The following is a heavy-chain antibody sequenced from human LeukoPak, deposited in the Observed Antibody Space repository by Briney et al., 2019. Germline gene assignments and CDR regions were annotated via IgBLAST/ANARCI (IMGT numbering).Heavy chain of an antibody. V-gene: IGHV1-46*01. CDR1: GYTFTSYY. J-gene: IGHJ4*01. CDR2: INPSGGST. CDR3: ARDAREVLLWFGEFFP. D-gene: IGHD3-10*01. Sequence: ASVKVSCKASGYTFTSYYMHWVRQAPGQGLEWMGIINPSGGSTSCAQKFQGRVTMTRDMSTSTVYMELSSLRSEDTAVYYCARDAREVLLWFGEFFPWGQGTPVTVSS.